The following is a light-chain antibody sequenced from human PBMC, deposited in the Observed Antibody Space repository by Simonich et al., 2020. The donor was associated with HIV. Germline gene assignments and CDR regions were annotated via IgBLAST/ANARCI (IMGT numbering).Light chain of an antibody. CDR3: QQYNSYSPYI. V-gene: IGKV1-33*01. CDR1: QDIRNY. Sequence: DIQMTQSPSSLSASVGDRVTITCQASQDIRNYLNWYQQKPGKAPKLLIYDASNLETGVPSRFRGSGSGTDFTFTISSLQPEDIATYYCQQYNSYSPYIFGQGTKLEIK. J-gene: IGKJ2*01. CDR2: DAS.